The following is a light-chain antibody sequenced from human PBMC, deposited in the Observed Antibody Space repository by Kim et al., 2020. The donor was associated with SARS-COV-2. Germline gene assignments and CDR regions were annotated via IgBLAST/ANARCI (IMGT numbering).Light chain of an antibody. CDR2: AVS. Sequence: DIQMTQSPPSLSASVGDRVTITCRASQDIGNDLGWYQQKPGKAPKRLIYAVSSLQSGVPSRFSGSGSGTEFTLTISSLQPEDFATYYCQQHSTYPLTFGGGTKVEVK. CDR3: QQHSTYPLT. CDR1: QDIGND. J-gene: IGKJ4*01. V-gene: IGKV1-17*01.